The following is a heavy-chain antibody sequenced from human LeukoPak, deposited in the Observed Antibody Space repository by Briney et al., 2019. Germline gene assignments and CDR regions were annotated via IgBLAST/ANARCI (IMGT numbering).Heavy chain of an antibody. V-gene: IGHV3-23*01. CDR3: AKEFIAGDGHVDCDS. D-gene: IGHD3-16*02. CDR1: GFTISTYA. Sequence: SGGSLRLSCAASGFTISTYAMTWVRQAPGKGLEWVSSITSSCATTYYADSVKGRFTISRDISKNTLYLQINSLTAEDSAVYYCAKEFIAGDGHVDCDSWGQGTLVTVSS. CDR2: ITSSCATT. J-gene: IGHJ4*02.